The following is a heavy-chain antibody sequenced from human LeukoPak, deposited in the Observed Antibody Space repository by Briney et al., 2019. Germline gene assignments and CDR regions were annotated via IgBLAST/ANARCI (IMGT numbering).Heavy chain of an antibody. D-gene: IGHD3-16*02. J-gene: IGHJ4*02. V-gene: IGHV1-2*02. CDR2: INPNSGGT. CDR1: GYTFTCYY. Sequence: GASVTVSCKSSGYTFTCYYMHWVRQAPGQGLEWMGWINPNSGGTNYAQKFQGRVTMTRDTSISTAYMELSRLRSDDTAVYYCARVYDYVWGSYRSFDYWGQGTLVTVSS. CDR3: ARVYDYVWGSYRSFDY.